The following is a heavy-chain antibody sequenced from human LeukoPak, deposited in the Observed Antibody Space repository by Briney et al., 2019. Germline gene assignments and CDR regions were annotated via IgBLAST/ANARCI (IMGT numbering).Heavy chain of an antibody. Sequence: ASVKVSCKASGYTFVSYGISWVRQAPVQGLEWMGWIGADNANTNYAQKLQGRVTMTTDTSTNTAYMELRSLTSDDTAVYFCARSGRTVTTHFEYWGQGTLVTVSS. V-gene: IGHV1-18*01. CDR2: IGADNANT. J-gene: IGHJ4*02. CDR3: ARSGRTVTTHFEY. D-gene: IGHD4-17*01. CDR1: GYTFVSYG.